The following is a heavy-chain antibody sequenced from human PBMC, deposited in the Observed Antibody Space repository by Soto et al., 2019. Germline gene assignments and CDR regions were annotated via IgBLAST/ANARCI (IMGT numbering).Heavy chain of an antibody. J-gene: IGHJ4*02. CDR1: GFTFDDYA. Sequence: SLRLSCAASGFTFDDYAMHWFLQTPGKGLEWVSGITWNSGTIGYADSVKGRFTISRDNGKNSLYLQVHSLRAEDTAVYYCAREIATTGIYYFDYWGQGNLVTVSS. D-gene: IGHD6-13*01. CDR3: AREIATTGIYYFDY. V-gene: IGHV3-9*01. CDR2: ITWNSGTI.